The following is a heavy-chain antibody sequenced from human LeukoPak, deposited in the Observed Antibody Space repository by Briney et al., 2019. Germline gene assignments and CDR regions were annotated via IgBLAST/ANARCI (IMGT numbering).Heavy chain of an antibody. V-gene: IGHV3-7*01. CDR3: ALFLEGAFDY. D-gene: IGHD3-16*01. CDR1: GFKFDSYA. CDR2: IKQDGSEK. J-gene: IGHJ4*02. Sequence: PGGSLRLSCAASGFKFDSYAMSWVRQAPGKGLEWVANIKQDGSEKYYVDSVKGRFTISRDNAKNSLYLQMNSLRAEDTAVYYCALFLEGAFDYWGQGTLVTVSS.